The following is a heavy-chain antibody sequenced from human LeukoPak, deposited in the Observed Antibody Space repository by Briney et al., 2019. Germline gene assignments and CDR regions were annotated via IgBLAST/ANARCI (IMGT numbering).Heavy chain of an antibody. J-gene: IGHJ4*02. CDR1: GFTVSSNY. CDR2: ISGSGGST. V-gene: IGHV3-23*01. Sequence: PGGSLRLSCAASGFTVSSNYMSWVREAPGKGLEWVSAISGSGGSTYYADSVKGRFTISRDNSKNTLYLQMNSLRAEDTAVYYCAKDQGYSGTYYLVYWGQGTLVTVSS. CDR3: AKDQGYSGTYYLVY. D-gene: IGHD1-26*01.